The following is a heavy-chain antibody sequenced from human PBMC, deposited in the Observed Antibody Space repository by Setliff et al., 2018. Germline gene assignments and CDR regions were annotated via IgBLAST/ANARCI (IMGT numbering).Heavy chain of an antibody. J-gene: IGHJ4*02. Sequence: ASVKVSCKASGYTFTSYDINWVRQATGQGLEWMGWMNPNSGGTNYAQKFQGWVTMTRDTSISPAYMELSRLRSDDTAVYYCARGRDFWSGYLVYWGQGTLVTVSS. CDR3: ARGRDFWSGYLVY. CDR2: MNPNSGGT. D-gene: IGHD3-3*01. V-gene: IGHV1-2*04. CDR1: GYTFTSYD.